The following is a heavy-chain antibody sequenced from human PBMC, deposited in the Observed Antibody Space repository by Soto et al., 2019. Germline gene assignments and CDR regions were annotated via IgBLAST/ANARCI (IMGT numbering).Heavy chain of an antibody. CDR2: ISSSSSTI. J-gene: IGHJ4*02. Sequence: GSLRLSCAASGFTFSSYSMNWVRQAPGKGLEWVSYISSSSSTIYYADSVKGRFTISRDNAKNSLYLQMNSLRAEDTAVYYCARDPEYGDYGIDYWGQGTLVTVSS. CDR1: GFTFSSYS. V-gene: IGHV3-48*01. CDR3: ARDPEYGDYGIDY. D-gene: IGHD4-17*01.